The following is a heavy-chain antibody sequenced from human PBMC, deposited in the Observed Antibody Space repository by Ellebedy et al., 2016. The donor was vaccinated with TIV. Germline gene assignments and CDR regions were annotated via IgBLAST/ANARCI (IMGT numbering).Heavy chain of an antibody. V-gene: IGHV1-8*01. CDR2: MSPSSGDT. Sequence: AASVKVSCKASGYTFTNYDVHWARQATGQGLEWMGWMSPSSGDTDYAQKFQGRVTTTRDTSTSTVYMELSSLRSDDSAVYYCARRGRGSNGALDIWGQGTKVTVSS. CDR3: ARRGRGSNGALDI. CDR1: GYTFTNYD. D-gene: IGHD4-11*01. J-gene: IGHJ3*02.